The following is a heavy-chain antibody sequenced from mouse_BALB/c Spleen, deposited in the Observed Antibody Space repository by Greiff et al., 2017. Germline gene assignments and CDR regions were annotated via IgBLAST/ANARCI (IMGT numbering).Heavy chain of an antibody. Sequence: EVQRVESGPGLVKPSQSLSLTCTVTGYSITSDYAWNWIRQFPGNKLEWMGYISYSGSTSYNPSLKSRITITRDTSKNQFFLQLNSVTTEDTATYYCASDYPGYWGQGTTLTVSS. V-gene: IGHV3-2*02. D-gene: IGHD2-4*01. CDR3: ASDYPGY. CDR2: ISYSGST. J-gene: IGHJ2*01. CDR1: GYSITSDYA.